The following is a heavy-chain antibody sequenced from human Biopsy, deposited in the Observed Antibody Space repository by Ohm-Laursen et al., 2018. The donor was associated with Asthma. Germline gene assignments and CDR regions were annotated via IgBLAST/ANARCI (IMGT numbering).Heavy chain of an antibody. D-gene: IGHD3-9*01. CDR1: GGTFSSYA. CDR3: ARASYDILTGYYNYFDY. Sequence: SSVKVSCNVSGGTFSSYAISWVRQAPGQGLEWMGGIIPIFGTANYAQKFQGRVTITADESTSTAYMELSSLRSEDTAVYYCARASYDILTGYYNYFDYWGQGTLVTVSS. J-gene: IGHJ4*02. CDR2: IIPIFGTA. V-gene: IGHV1-69*01.